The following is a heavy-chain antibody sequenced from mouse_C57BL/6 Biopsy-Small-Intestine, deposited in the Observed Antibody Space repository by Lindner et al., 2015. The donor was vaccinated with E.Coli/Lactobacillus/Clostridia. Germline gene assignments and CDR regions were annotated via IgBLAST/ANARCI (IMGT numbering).Heavy chain of an antibody. CDR1: GYTFTDYN. CDR3: AREGAVVGDYAMDY. CDR2: INPNNGGT. D-gene: IGHD1-1*01. V-gene: IGHV1-22*01. J-gene: IGHJ4*01. Sequence: EVQLQESGPELVKPGASVKMSCKASGYTFTDYNMHWVKQSHGKSLEWIGYINPNNGGTSYNQKFKGKATLTVNKSSSTAYMELRSLTSEDSAVYYCAREGAVVGDYAMDYWGQGTSVTVSS.